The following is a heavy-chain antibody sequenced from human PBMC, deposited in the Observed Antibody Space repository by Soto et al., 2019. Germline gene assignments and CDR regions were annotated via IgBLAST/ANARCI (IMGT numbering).Heavy chain of an antibody. Sequence: QITLKESGPTLVQPTQTLTLTCTFSGFSLTNTGATVGWNRQAPGKGLEWLALIYWHDDKRYNPSLKNRLTIAKDTSRNPVVLTLTNVGPVDTATYYGAHIRFEILTGPFDSWGQGTLVTVSS. CDR2: IYWHDDK. CDR1: GFSLTNTGAT. D-gene: IGHD3-9*01. CDR3: AHIRFEILTGPFDS. J-gene: IGHJ5*01. V-gene: IGHV2-5*01.